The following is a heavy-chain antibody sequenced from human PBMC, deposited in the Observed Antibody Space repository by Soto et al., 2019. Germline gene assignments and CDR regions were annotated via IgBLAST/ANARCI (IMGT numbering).Heavy chain of an antibody. Sequence: SETLSLTCAVSGGSISSSGYSWSWIRQPPGKGLEWVGYVYHSGSTYYNPSLKSRVTISVDRSKNQFSLKLSSVTAADTAVYYCPSSHAGPNIPAAFHWGQETLVTAS. J-gene: IGHJ4*02. CDR2: VYHSGST. V-gene: IGHV4-30-2*01. CDR1: GGSISSSGYS. CDR3: PSSHAGPNIPAAFH. D-gene: IGHD6-13*01.